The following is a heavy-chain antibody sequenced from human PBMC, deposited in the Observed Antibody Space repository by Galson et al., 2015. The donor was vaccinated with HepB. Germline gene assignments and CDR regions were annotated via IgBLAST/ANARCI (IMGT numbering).Heavy chain of an antibody. D-gene: IGHD6-25*01. CDR1: GFTFSSYA. CDR2: ISGSGGST. J-gene: IGHJ6*02. Sequence: SLRLSCAASGFTFSSYAMSWVRQAPGKGLEWVSAISGSGGSTYYADSVKGRFTISRDNSKNTLYLQMNSLRAEDTAVYYCAKPNLADPYYYYYGMDVWDQGTTVTVSS. V-gene: IGHV3-23*01. CDR3: AKPNLADPYYYYYGMDV.